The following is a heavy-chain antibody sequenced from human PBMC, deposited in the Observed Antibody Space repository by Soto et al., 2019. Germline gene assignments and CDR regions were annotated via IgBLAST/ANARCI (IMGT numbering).Heavy chain of an antibody. V-gene: IGHV4-30-2*01. CDR3: ARERYGGNSYFDY. Sequence: QLQLQESGSGLVKPSQTLSLTCAVSGGAISSGGYSWSWIRQPPGKGLEWIGYIYHSGSTYYNPSLKSRLNISVDRSKNQFYLKLSSVTAADTAGYYCARERYGGNSYFDYWGQGTLVTVSS. J-gene: IGHJ4*02. D-gene: IGHD2-21*02. CDR2: IYHSGST. CDR1: GGAISSGGYS.